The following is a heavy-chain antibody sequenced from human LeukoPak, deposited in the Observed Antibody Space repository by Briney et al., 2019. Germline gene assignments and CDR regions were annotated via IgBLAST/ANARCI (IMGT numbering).Heavy chain of an antibody. Sequence: GGSLRLSCAASGFTFSSYAKSWVRQAPGKGLEWVSAISGSGGSTYYADSVKGRFTISRDNSKNTLYLQMNSLRAEDTAVYYCAKDPSSSWYAESVYWGQGTLVTVSS. D-gene: IGHD6-13*01. CDR3: AKDPSSSWYAESVY. CDR1: GFTFSSYA. V-gene: IGHV3-23*01. J-gene: IGHJ4*02. CDR2: ISGSGGST.